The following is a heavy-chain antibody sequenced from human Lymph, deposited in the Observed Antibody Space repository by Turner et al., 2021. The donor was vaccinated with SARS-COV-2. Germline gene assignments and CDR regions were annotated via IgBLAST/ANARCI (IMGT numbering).Heavy chain of an antibody. D-gene: IGHD3-16*01. CDR1: AFTFSTYA. Sequence: QVQLVESGGGVVQPGRSLRLSCAASAFTFSTYAMHWVRKAPGKGLEWVALISYDGSNKYYADSVKGRFTISRDNSKNTLYLQMNSLRPEDTAVYYCAGDGGGWIDPWGQGTLVTVSS. CDR3: AGDGGGWIDP. V-gene: IGHV3-30-3*01. J-gene: IGHJ5*02. CDR2: ISYDGSNK.